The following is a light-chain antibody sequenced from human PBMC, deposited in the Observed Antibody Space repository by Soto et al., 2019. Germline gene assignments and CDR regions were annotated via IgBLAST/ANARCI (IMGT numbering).Light chain of an antibody. CDR3: CSYAGSPYV. Sequence: QSALTQPRSVSGSPGQSVTISCTGASSDVGGYNYVSWYQQHPGKAPKVMIYDVSKRPSGVPDRFSGSKSGNTASLTISGLQAEDEADYYCCSYAGSPYVFGIGTKVTVL. J-gene: IGLJ1*01. V-gene: IGLV2-11*01. CDR1: SSDVGGYNY. CDR2: DVS.